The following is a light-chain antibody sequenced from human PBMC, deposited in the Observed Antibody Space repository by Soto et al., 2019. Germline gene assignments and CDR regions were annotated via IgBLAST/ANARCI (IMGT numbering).Light chain of an antibody. CDR1: QSVSSSY. V-gene: IGKV3-20*01. CDR3: KQYGSSPPYT. J-gene: IGKJ2*01. Sequence: EIVLTQSPGTLSLSPGERATLSCRASQSVSSSYLAWYQQKPGQDPRLLIYGASSRATGIPDRFSGSGSGTDVTLTISRLGPEDFPVYYCKQYGSSPPYTFGQGTKLEIK. CDR2: GAS.